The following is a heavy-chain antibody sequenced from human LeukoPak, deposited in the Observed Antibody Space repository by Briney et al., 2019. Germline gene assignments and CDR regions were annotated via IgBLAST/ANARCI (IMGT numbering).Heavy chain of an antibody. CDR2: INHSGST. CDR1: GGSFSGYY. CDR3: ARGKEAGASRFDP. D-gene: IGHD1-26*01. Sequence: SETLSLTCAVYGGSFSGYYWSWIRQPPGKGLEWIGEINHSGSTNYNPSLKSRVTISVDTSKNQFSLKLSSVTAADTAVYYCARGKEAGASRFDPWGQGTLVTVSS. J-gene: IGHJ5*02. V-gene: IGHV4-34*01.